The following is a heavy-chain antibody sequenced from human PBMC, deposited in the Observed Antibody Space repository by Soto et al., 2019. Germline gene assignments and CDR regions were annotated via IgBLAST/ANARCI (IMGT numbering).Heavy chain of an antibody. D-gene: IGHD1-26*01. CDR2: IRNKANSYST. CDR1: GFPFSDHY. V-gene: IGHV3-72*01. J-gene: IGHJ4*02. Sequence: SGGSLRLSCAASGFPFSDHYMEWVRQAPGKGLEWVGRIRNKANSYSTEYAASVKGRFTISRDDSMNSLYLQMNSLKTEDTAVFYCARYSGSYSRGLDYWGQGTPVTVSS. CDR3: ARYSGSYSRGLDY.